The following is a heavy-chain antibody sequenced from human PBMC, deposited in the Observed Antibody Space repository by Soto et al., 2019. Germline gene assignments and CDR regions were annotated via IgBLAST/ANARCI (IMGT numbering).Heavy chain of an antibody. CDR2: ISAYNGNT. V-gene: IGHV1-18*01. Sequence: ASVKVSCKASGYTFTSYGISWVRQAPGQGLEWMGWISAYNGNTNYAQKLQDRVTMTTDTSTSTAYMELRSLRSDDTAVYYCARSRGLFGELLLYYYYYMDVWGKGTTVTVSS. CDR3: ARSRGLFGELLLYYYYYMDV. J-gene: IGHJ6*03. CDR1: GYTFTSYG. D-gene: IGHD3-10*02.